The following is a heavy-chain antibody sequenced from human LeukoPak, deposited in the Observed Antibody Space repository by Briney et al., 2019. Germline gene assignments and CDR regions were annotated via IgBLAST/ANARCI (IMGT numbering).Heavy chain of an antibody. V-gene: IGHV3-43*01. J-gene: IGHJ4*02. CDR1: GFTFDDYT. Sequence: PGGSLRLSCAASGFTFDDYTMHWVRHAPGKGLEWVSLISWDGGSTYYADSVKGRFTISRDNSKNSLYLQMNSLRTEDTALYYCAKGTQWLVGGRGRFDYWGQGTLVTVSS. D-gene: IGHD6-19*01. CDR2: ISWDGGST. CDR3: AKGTQWLVGGRGRFDY.